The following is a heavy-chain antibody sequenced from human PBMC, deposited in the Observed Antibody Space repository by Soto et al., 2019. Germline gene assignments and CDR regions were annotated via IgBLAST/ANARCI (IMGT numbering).Heavy chain of an antibody. V-gene: IGHV4-59*08. Sequence: PSETLSLTCTVSGGSISSYYWTWIRQPPGKGLEWIGYIYYSGSTNYNPSLKSRVTISVDTSKNQFSLKLSSVTAADTAVYYCARLMGYCSSTSCYAGLDPWGQGTLVTVSS. CDR1: GGSISSYY. CDR2: IYYSGST. J-gene: IGHJ5*02. CDR3: ARLMGYCSSTSCYAGLDP. D-gene: IGHD2-2*01.